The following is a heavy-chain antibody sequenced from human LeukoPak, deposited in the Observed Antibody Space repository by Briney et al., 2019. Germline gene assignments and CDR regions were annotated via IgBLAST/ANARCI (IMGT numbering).Heavy chain of an antibody. D-gene: IGHD4-17*01. CDR1: GFTFNNYV. V-gene: IGHV3-30-3*01. CDR2: ILSDGNNK. Sequence: PGRSLRLSCAASGFTFNNYVMHWVRQAPGKGLEWVAVILSDGNNKFYADSVKGRFTISADNSRNTLYLYMNSLRTDDTAIYYCSRDRTTVTKASFAYWGQGTLVTVSS. J-gene: IGHJ4*02. CDR3: SRDRTTVTKASFAY.